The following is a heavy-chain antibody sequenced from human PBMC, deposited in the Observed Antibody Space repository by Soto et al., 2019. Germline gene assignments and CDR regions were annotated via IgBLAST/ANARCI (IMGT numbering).Heavy chain of an antibody. CDR1: GFTFTSSA. Sequence: SVKVSCKSSGFTFTSSAVQWVRQARGQRLEWIGWIVVGSGNTNYAQKFQERVTMTRDMSTSTAYMELSSLRYEDTAVYYCAAPLRYYYDSWGQGTLVTVSS. V-gene: IGHV1-58*01. CDR3: AAPLRYYYDS. D-gene: IGHD3-22*01. J-gene: IGHJ4*02. CDR2: IVVGSGNT.